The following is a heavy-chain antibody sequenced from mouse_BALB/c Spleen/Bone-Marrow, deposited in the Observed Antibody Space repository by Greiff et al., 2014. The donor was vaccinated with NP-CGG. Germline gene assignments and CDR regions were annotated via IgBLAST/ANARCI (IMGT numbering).Heavy chain of an antibody. CDR1: GYTFTSYW. V-gene: IGHV1S81*02. J-gene: IGHJ2*01. CDR3: ARRTTMVVATDY. CDR2: INPSNGRT. D-gene: IGHD1-1*01. Sequence: VKLMESGAELVKPGASVKLSCKASGYTFTSYWMHWVKQRPGQGLEWIGEINPSNGRTNYNEKFKSKATLTVDKSSSTAYMQLSSLTSEDSAVYYCARRTTMVVATDYWGQGTTLTVSS.